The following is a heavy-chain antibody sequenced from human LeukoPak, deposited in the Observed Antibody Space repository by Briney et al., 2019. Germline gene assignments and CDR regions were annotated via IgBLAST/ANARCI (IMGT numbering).Heavy chain of an antibody. V-gene: IGHV3-23*01. Sequence: GGSLRLSCAASGFTFSSYDMTWVRQAPGKGLEWVSAISGSGGSTYYADSVKGRFTISRDSSKNTLYLQMNSLRAEDTAVYYCAKGLSGWYGHYFDYWGQGTLVTVSS. CDR1: GFTFSSYD. CDR3: AKGLSGWYGHYFDY. D-gene: IGHD6-19*01. J-gene: IGHJ4*02. CDR2: ISGSGGST.